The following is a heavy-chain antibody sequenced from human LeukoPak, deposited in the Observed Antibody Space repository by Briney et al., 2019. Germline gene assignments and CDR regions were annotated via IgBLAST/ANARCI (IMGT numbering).Heavy chain of an antibody. Sequence: GRSLRLSCAASGVTLSGYWMHWVRQAPGKGLVWVSRINGDASSTSYADSVKGRFTISRDDAKSTLYLQMNSLRVEDTAVYYCARARGNTYGYFEYWGQGTLVTVSS. J-gene: IGHJ4*02. V-gene: IGHV3-74*01. CDR2: INGDASST. CDR3: ARARGNTYGYFEY. D-gene: IGHD5-18*01. CDR1: GVTLSGYW.